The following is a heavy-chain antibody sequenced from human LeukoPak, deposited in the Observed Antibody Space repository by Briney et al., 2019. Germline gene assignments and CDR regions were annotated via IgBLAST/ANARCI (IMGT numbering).Heavy chain of an antibody. V-gene: IGHV3-48*01. Sequence: GGSLRLSCTASGFTFNTYAISWVRQAPGKGLEWVSYISSSSSTIYYADSVKGRFTISRDNAKNSLYLQMNSLRAEDTAVYYCARDVAMIVVEMPNDAFDIWGQGTMVTVSS. CDR3: ARDVAMIVVEMPNDAFDI. CDR2: ISSSSSTI. D-gene: IGHD3-22*01. CDR1: GFTFNTYA. J-gene: IGHJ3*02.